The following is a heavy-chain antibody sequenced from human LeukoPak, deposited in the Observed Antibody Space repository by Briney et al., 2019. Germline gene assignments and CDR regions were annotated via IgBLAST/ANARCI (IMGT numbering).Heavy chain of an antibody. J-gene: IGHJ4*02. CDR3: VGGGLPYFDY. CDR2: ISGGSNTK. Sequence: GGSLRLSCAASGFNFNIFEMNWVRQAPGKGLEWVSYISGGSNTKYYADSVRGRFTISRDNAKNSLYLQMNSLRADDTAVYYCVGGGLPYFDYWGQGTLVTVSS. D-gene: IGHD3-16*01. V-gene: IGHV3-48*03. CDR1: GFNFNIFE.